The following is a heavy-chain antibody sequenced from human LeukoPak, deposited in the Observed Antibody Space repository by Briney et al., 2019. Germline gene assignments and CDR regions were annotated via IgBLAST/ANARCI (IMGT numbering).Heavy chain of an antibody. D-gene: IGHD1-1*01. Sequence: SETLSLTCTVSGGSISSYYWSWIRQPPGKGLEWIGYIYYSGSTDYNPSLKSRVTISLDMSKNQFSLKLSSVTAADTAVYYCARRDPIIYNFDPWGQGTLVTVSS. CDR2: IYYSGST. V-gene: IGHV4-59*08. CDR3: ARRDPIIYNFDP. J-gene: IGHJ5*02. CDR1: GGSISSYY.